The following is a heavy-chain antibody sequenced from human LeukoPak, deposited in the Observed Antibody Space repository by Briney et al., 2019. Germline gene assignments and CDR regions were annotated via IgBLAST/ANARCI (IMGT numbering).Heavy chain of an antibody. CDR3: AGRTGSSSTFHY. Sequence: SETLSLTCTVSGYSISNGYYWGWIRQPPGKGLEWIGYNYYSESPNYNPSLKSRVTISVDTSKNQFSLKLSSVTAADTAVYYCAGRTGSSSTFHYWGQGTLVTVSS. D-gene: IGHD6-13*01. J-gene: IGHJ4*02. CDR1: GYSISNGYY. V-gene: IGHV4-59*01. CDR2: NYYSESP.